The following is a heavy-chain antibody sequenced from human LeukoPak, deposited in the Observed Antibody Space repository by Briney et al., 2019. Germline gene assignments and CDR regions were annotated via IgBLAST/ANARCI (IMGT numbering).Heavy chain of an antibody. J-gene: IGHJ4*02. D-gene: IGHD6-13*01. Sequence: GGSLRLSCAASGFTFSTYWMSWVRQAPGKGLEWVASIKQDGGETNYVDSVRGRFTISRDNAKNSVYLQMSRLRAEDTAVYYCARVDTSYASSWFGGLWFDYWGQGSPVTVSS. CDR2: IKQDGGET. V-gene: IGHV3-7*04. CDR1: GFTFSTYW. CDR3: ARVDTSYASSWFGGLWFDY.